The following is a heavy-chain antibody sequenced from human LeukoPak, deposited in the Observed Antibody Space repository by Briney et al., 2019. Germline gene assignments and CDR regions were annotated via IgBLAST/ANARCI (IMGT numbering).Heavy chain of an antibody. CDR3: ASQSSSRYCSSTSCYLGGDY. D-gene: IGHD2-2*01. J-gene: IGHJ4*02. CDR2: ISSSSSYI. V-gene: IGHV3-21*01. Sequence: GGSLRLSCAASGFTFSSYSMNWVRQAPGKGLEWVSSISSSSSYIYYADSVKGRFTISRDNAKNSLYLQMNSLRAEDTAVYYCASQSSSRYCSSTSCYLGGDYWGQGTLVTVSS. CDR1: GFTFSSYS.